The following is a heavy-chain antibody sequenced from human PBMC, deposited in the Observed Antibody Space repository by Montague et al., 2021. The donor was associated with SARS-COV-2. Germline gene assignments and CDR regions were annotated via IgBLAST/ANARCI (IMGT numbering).Heavy chain of an antibody. V-gene: IGHV3-23*01. Sequence: SLRLSCAVSGFTFTSYAMSWVRQAPGKGLEWVSGIVDSDSSTHYADSVKGRFTISRDNSKNMVYLQVNSLRAEDTAVYYCARGVITPDYWGQGTLVTVSS. CDR2: IVDSDSST. J-gene: IGHJ4*02. CDR3: ARGVITPDY. D-gene: IGHD2-21*01. CDR1: GFTFTSYA.